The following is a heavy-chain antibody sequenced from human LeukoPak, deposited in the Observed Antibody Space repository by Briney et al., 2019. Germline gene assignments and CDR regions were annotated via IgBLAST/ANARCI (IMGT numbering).Heavy chain of an antibody. CDR2: IKAGNGNT. Sequence: ASVKVSCKASGYTFINYVIHWVRQAPGQRLEWMGWIKAGNGNTKCSQKFQGRVTITRDTSASTVYMELSSLRSEDMAVYYCARDGGIAVAGTYFHHWGQGTLVTVSS. J-gene: IGHJ1*01. V-gene: IGHV1-3*01. D-gene: IGHD6-19*01. CDR3: ARDGGIAVAGTYFHH. CDR1: GYTFINYV.